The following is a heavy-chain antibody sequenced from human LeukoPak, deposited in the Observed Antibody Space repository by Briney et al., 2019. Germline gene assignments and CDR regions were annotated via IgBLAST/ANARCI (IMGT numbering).Heavy chain of an antibody. CDR2: IGTDGGNT. Sequence: GGSLRLSCSASGFTFSNYPMQWVRQAPGKGLEFVSSIGTDGGNTYYADSVKGRFTISRDNSKNTLYLQMSSLRAGDTAVYYCVTRIAVVYWGQGTLVTVSS. CDR3: VTRIAVVY. CDR1: GFTFSNYP. D-gene: IGHD2-15*01. V-gene: IGHV3-64D*09. J-gene: IGHJ4*02.